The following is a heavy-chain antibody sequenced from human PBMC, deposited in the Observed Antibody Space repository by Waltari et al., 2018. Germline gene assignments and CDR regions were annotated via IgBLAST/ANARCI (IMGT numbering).Heavy chain of an antibody. CDR1: GYSISSADY. CDR2: IYHSGST. J-gene: IGHJ4*02. Sequence: QVQLQESGPGLVTPSETLSLICAVSGYSISSADYWGWIRQPPGQGLEWIGSIYHSGSTYYNPSLKSRVTISGDTSKNQFSLKLSSVTAADTAVHYCARQGGGGKFYFDYWGQGILVTVSS. CDR3: ARQGGGGKFYFDY. D-gene: IGHD3-16*01. V-gene: IGHV4-38-2*01.